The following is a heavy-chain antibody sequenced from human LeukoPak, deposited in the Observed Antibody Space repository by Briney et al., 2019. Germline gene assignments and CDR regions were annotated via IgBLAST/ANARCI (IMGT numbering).Heavy chain of an antibody. D-gene: IGHD3-9*01. CDR3: AHGRYFDWLPLLFDY. CDR1: GFTFSSYA. V-gene: IGHV3-23*01. CDR2: ISGSGGST. J-gene: IGHJ4*02. Sequence: GGSLRLSCAASGFTFSSYAMSWVRQAPGKGLEWVSAISGSGGSTYYADSVKGRFTISRDNSKNTLYLQMNSLRAEDTAVYYCAHGRYFDWLPLLFDYWGQGTLVTVSS.